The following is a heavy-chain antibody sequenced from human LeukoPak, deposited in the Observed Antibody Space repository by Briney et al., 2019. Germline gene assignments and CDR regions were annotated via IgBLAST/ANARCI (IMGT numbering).Heavy chain of an antibody. V-gene: IGHV4-4*07. Sequence: SETLSLTCTVSGGSISSYYWSWIRQPAGKGLEWIGRIYTSGSTNYNPSLKSRVTMSVDTSKNQFSLKLSSVTAADTAVYYCARDRLWFGESDAFDIWGQGTMVTVSS. J-gene: IGHJ3*02. CDR3: ARDRLWFGESDAFDI. CDR1: GGSISSYY. D-gene: IGHD3-10*01. CDR2: IYTSGST.